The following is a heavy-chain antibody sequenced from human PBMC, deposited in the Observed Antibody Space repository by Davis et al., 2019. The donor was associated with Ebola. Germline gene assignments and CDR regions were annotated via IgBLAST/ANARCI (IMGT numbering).Heavy chain of an antibody. Sequence: GESLKISCTDSVITFSSYAMTWVRQAPGKGLEWVSAISGSGGSTYYADSVEGRFTISRDNSKSTLYLEMRRVRLEDTAVYYCARGAAVMTTGDFPDWGQGTLVTVSS. CDR1: VITFSSYA. CDR2: ISGSGGST. V-gene: IGHV3-23*01. CDR3: ARGAAVMTTGDFPD. D-gene: IGHD4-11*01. J-gene: IGHJ4*02.